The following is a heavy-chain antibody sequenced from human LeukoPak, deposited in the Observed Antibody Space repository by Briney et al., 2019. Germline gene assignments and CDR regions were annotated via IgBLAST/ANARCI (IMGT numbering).Heavy chain of an antibody. CDR3: ARDPSGDGRYYYDSSGYYP. Sequence: SETLSLTCTVSGGSISSYYWSWIRQPPGKGLEWIGSIYHSGSTYYNPSLKSRVTISVDTSKNQFSLKLSSVTAADTAVHYCARDPSGDGRYYYDSSGYYPWGQGTLVTVSS. CDR1: GGSISSYY. D-gene: IGHD3-22*01. V-gene: IGHV4-59*12. J-gene: IGHJ5*02. CDR2: IYHSGST.